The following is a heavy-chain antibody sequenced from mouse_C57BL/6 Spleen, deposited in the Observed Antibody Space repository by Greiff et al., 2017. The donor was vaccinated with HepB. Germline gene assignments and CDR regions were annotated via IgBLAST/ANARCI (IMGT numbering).Heavy chain of an antibody. Sequence: DVQLQESGGDLVKPGGSLKLSCAASGFTFSSYGMSWVRQTPDKRLEWVATISSGGSYTYYPDSVKGRFTISRDNAKNTLYLQMSSLKSEDTAMYYCAREMVTTVVAHYAMDYWGQGTSVTVSS. CDR2: ISSGGSYT. D-gene: IGHD1-1*01. V-gene: IGHV5-6*01. CDR1: GFTFSSYG. CDR3: AREMVTTVVAHYAMDY. J-gene: IGHJ4*01.